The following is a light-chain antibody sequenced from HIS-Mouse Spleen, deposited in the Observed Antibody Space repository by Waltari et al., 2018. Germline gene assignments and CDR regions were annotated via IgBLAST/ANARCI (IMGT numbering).Light chain of an antibody. Sequence: DIQMTQSPSSLSASVGARVTITCRASQSISSYLNWYQQKPGKAPKLLIYAASSLQSGVPSRFSGSGSGTDFTLTISSLQPEDFATYYCQQSYSTPLFTFGPGTKVDIK. CDR3: QQSYSTPLFT. CDR2: AAS. V-gene: IGKV1-39*01. CDR1: QSISSY. J-gene: IGKJ3*01.